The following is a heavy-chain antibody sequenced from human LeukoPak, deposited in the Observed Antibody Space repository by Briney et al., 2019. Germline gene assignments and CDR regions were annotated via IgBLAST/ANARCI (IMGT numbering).Heavy chain of an antibody. CDR2: IYYSGST. CDR1: GGSISSYY. D-gene: IGHD6-13*01. V-gene: IGHV4-59*12. CDR3: ARGGAGIAAAGTEYYFDY. J-gene: IGHJ4*02. Sequence: SETLSLTCTVSGGSISSYYWSWIRQPPGKGLEWIGYIYYSGSTNYNPSLKSRVTISVDTSKNQFSLKLSSVTAADTAVYYCARGGAGIAAAGTEYYFDYWGQGTLVTVSS.